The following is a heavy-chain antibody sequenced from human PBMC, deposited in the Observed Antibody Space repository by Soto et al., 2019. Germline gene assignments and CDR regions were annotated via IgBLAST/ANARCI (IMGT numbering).Heavy chain of an antibody. CDR3: ARDVSPGNNSLCPDAFEK. V-gene: IGHV3-7*05. CDR1: GFTLSAYW. CDR2: INRDGSKK. D-gene: IGHD3-10*01. J-gene: IGHJ3*02. Sequence: EVQLEESGGDLVQPGGSLRLSCAASGFTLSAYWMTWVRQAPGKGLEWVANINRDGSKKAYLDSVRGRFTISRDNVGNSRYLHMDSLRADDTALYYCARDVSPGNNSLCPDAFEKWGQRTRVTVSS.